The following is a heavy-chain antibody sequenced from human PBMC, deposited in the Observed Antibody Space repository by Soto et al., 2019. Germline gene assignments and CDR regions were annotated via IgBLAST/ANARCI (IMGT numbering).Heavy chain of an antibody. CDR3: ARHVVPAANYFAY. J-gene: IGHJ4*02. CDR1: GGSINNYY. CDR2: VYYSGST. V-gene: IGHV4-59*08. D-gene: IGHD2-2*01. Sequence: PSETLSLTCTVSGGSINNYYWSWIRQPPGKGLEWIGHVYYSGSTHYNPSLKSRVTMSVDASRNLFSLKLSSVTVADTAVYYCARHVVPAANYFAYWGQGTLVTVSS.